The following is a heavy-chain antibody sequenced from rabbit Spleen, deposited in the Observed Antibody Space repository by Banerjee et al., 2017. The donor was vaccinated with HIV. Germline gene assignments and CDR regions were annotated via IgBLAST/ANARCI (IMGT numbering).Heavy chain of an antibody. CDR1: GFSFSSSYY. V-gene: IGHV1S45*01. CDR3: VRDQAGYAGFGPFYFNL. Sequence: QEQLEESGGDLVKPEGSLTLTCTASGFSFSSSYYMCWVRQAPGKGLEWIGCIYTGSSGGTYYANWVNGRFSISRENTQNTVYLQLNSLTAADTATYFCVRDQAGYAGFGPFYFNLLGPGTLVTVS. CDR2: IYTGSSGGT. D-gene: IGHD4-2*01. J-gene: IGHJ4*01.